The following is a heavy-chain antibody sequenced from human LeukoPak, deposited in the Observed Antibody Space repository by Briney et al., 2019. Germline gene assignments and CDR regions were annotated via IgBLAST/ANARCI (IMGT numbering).Heavy chain of an antibody. D-gene: IGHD6-19*01. CDR3: ARDPYSGGYGAYYYYYMDV. CDR2: IFPSGGEI. V-gene: IGHV3-23*01. CDR1: GFTFSSLA. J-gene: IGHJ6*03. Sequence: GGSLRLSCAASGFTFSSLAMIRVRQAPGKGLEWVSSIFPSGGEIHYADSVKGRFTISRDNSKSTLSLQMNSLRDEDTAVYYCARDPYSGGYGAYYYYYMDVWGKGTTVTVSS.